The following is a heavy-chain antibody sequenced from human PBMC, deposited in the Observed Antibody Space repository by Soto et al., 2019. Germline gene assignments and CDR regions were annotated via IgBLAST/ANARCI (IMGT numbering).Heavy chain of an antibody. V-gene: IGHV3-23*01. CDR2: ISGSGGST. CDR3: ARNPYYDFWSGHHMDV. CDR1: GFTFSSYA. Sequence: GGSLRLACAASGFTFSSYAMSWVRQAPGKGLEWVSAISGSGGSTYYADSVKGRFTISRDNSKNTLYLQMNSLRAEDTAVYYCARNPYYDFWSGHHMDVWGQGTTVTVSS. D-gene: IGHD3-3*01. J-gene: IGHJ6*02.